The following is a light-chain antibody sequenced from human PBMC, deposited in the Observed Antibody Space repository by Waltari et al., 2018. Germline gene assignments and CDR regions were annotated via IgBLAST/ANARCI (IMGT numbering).Light chain of an antibody. CDR3: CSYAGSSTYV. CDR1: SSDVGGYNY. J-gene: IGLJ1*01. Sequence: QSALTQPASVSGSPVQSITISCTGTSSDVGGYNYVSWYQKHPGKAPKLMIYDVIKRPSGVSTRFSGSQSGNTASMTISGLHAEDEADYYCCSYAGSSTYVFGTGTKVTVL. V-gene: IGLV2-23*02. CDR2: DVI.